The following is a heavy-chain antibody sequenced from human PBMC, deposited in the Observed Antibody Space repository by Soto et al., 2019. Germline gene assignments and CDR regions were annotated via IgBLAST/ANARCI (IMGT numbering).Heavy chain of an antibody. CDR1: GGSFSGYF. V-gene: IGHV4-34*01. Sequence: QVQLQQWGAGLLKPSETLSLTCAVYGGSFSGYFWSWIRQPPGKGLEWIGEINHSGSTNYNPSLKIRITRTVETSKNHFYLKLSSVTAADTAVYYCARGHYCSSTSCSGNEFDYWGQGTLVTVSS. CDR3: ARGHYCSSTSCSGNEFDY. J-gene: IGHJ4*02. CDR2: INHSGST. D-gene: IGHD2-2*01.